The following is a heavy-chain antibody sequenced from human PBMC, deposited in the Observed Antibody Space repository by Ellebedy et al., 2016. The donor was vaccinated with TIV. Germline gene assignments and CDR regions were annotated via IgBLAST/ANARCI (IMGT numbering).Heavy chain of an antibody. V-gene: IGHV4-59*01. CDR2: IYYSGST. Sequence: SETLSLXXTVSGGPISTYYWSWIRQPPGKGLEWIGYIYYSGSTNYNPSLKSRVTISVDTSKNQFSLKLSSVTAADSAVYYCVRSEGYAMDVWGQGTTVTVSS. J-gene: IGHJ6*02. CDR3: VRSEGYAMDV. CDR1: GGPISTYY.